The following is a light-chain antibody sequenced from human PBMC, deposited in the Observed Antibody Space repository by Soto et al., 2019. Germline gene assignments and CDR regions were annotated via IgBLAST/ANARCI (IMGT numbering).Light chain of an antibody. CDR2: GAS. CDR3: QQYGSSPQT. J-gene: IGKJ1*01. CDR1: QSVASSC. Sequence: EIVLTQSPGTLSLSPGERATLSCRASQSVASSCLAWYQQKPGQAPRLLIYGASSRATGIPDRLSGSGSGTDFTLTISRLEPEDFAVYYCQQYGSSPQTFGQGTKVEI. V-gene: IGKV3-20*01.